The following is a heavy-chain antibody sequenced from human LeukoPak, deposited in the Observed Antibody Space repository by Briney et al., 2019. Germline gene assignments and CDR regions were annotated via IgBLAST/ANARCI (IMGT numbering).Heavy chain of an antibody. CDR1: GFTFSIYH. CDR3: ARYPLSYSDYYMDV. CDR2: ISTSGAYI. J-gene: IGHJ6*03. D-gene: IGHD2-15*01. V-gene: IGHV3-21*01. Sequence: GGSLRLSCAASGFTFSIYHMTWVRQAPGKGLEWVSSISTSGAYIYYADSVKGRFTISRDNAKNSLYLQMNSLRAEDSAVYYCARYPLSYSDYYMDVWGTGTTVTVSS.